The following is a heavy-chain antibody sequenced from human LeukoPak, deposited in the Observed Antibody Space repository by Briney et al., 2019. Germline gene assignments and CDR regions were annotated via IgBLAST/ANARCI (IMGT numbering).Heavy chain of an antibody. V-gene: IGHV3-33*01. CDR3: ARDEVITFRLFDH. CDR2: IWYDGNTK. D-gene: IGHD1-14*01. CDR1: GFTLSAHG. Sequence: GGSLRLSCAASGFTLSAHGMHWVRQAPGKGLEWLAVIWYDGNTKYYSDSVKGRFTISRDSSKNTLYLEMNSLRAEDTAVYYCARDEVITFRLFDHWGQGTLVTVSS. J-gene: IGHJ4*02.